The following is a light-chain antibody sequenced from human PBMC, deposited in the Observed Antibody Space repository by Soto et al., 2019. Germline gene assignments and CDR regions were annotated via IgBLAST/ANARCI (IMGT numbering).Light chain of an antibody. J-gene: IGKJ5*01. CDR2: KVS. V-gene: IGKV2-30*02. CDR3: TQGTQWSIT. Sequence: VVMNKSPLSLPVMLGQPASISCSPNQTLVHSDGIAYFSWFQQRPGRSPRRLIYKVSNRDSGVPARFSGSGSGTDFALKISRVEAEDVGVYDCTQGTQWSITSGQRTRLEI. CDR1: QTLVHSDGIAY.